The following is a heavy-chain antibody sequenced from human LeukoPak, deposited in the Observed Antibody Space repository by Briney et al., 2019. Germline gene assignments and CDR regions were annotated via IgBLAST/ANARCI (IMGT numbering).Heavy chain of an antibody. CDR3: ARDTKYAFDN. V-gene: IGHV3-48*01. CDR1: GFTFSDYS. J-gene: IGHJ4*02. D-gene: IGHD2-2*01. Sequence: QSGGSLRLSCAASGFTFSDYSMNWVRQAPGKGLEWISYVGISSGNTKYADSVKGRFTISGDKAKNSLYLQMNNLRVEDTAVYYCARDTKYAFDNWGQGTLVTVSS. CDR2: VGISSGNT.